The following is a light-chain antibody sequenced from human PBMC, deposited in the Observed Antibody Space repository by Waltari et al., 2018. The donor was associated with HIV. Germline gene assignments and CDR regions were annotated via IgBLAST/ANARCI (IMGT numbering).Light chain of an antibody. CDR3: AAWDDILSGWV. Sequence: QSVLTQPPSASGAPGQRVTISCSGSSANIGNTVYWYQQLPGTAPKVLIYRDNQRPPWVPDRFSGSRSGTSASLDVSGLRSEDEANYICAAWDDILSGWVFGGGTKLTVL. CDR2: RDN. V-gene: IGLV1-47*01. J-gene: IGLJ3*02. CDR1: SANIGNT.